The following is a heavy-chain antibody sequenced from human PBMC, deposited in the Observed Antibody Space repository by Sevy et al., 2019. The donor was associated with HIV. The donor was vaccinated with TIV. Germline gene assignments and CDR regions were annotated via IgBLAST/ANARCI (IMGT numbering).Heavy chain of an antibody. CDR3: ARDAQVFWSGYYSPGMDV. Sequence: GGSLRLSCAASGFTVSSNYMSWVRQAPGKGLEWVSVIYSGGSTYYADSVKGRFTISRENAKNSLYLQMNSLRAEDTAVYYCARDAQVFWSGYYSPGMDVWGQGTTVTVSS. J-gene: IGHJ6*02. CDR2: IYSGGST. CDR1: GFTVSSNY. V-gene: IGHV3-53*01. D-gene: IGHD3-3*01.